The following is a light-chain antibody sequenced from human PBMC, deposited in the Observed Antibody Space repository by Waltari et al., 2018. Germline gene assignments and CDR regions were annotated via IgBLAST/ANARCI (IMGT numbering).Light chain of an antibody. CDR2: GAS. V-gene: IGKV3-20*01. CDR1: QSVRGS. Sequence: EIVLTQSPGTLSLSPWDRATLSCRASQSVRGSLAWYQQKAGQAPRLLIYGASSRATGIPDRFSGSGSGTDFSLTISRLEPEDFAVYYCQHYVRLPATFGQGTKVEIK. J-gene: IGKJ1*01. CDR3: QHYVRLPAT.